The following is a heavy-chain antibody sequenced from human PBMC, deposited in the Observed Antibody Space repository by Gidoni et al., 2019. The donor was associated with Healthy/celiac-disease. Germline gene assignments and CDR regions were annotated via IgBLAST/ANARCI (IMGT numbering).Heavy chain of an antibody. V-gene: IGHV4-59*01. J-gene: IGHJ3*02. D-gene: IGHD3-22*01. CDR3: ARERVTMIADDAFDI. CDR2: IYDSGST. Sequence: QVQLQESGPGLVKPSETLSLTCTVSGGSISSYYWSWIRQPPGKGLEWIGYIYDSGSTNYNPSLKSRVTISVDTSKNQFSLKLSSVTAADTAVYYCARERVTMIADDAFDIWGQGTMVTVSS. CDR1: GGSISSYY.